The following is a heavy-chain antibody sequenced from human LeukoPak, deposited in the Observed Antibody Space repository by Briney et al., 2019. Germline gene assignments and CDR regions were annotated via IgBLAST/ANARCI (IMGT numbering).Heavy chain of an antibody. CDR2: IYTSGSP. V-gene: IGHV4-4*07. Sequence: SDTLSLSCTVSGGSISSYYWRWLRQPAGKVLEWIGSIYTSGSPNYNPSLKSRVTMSVDTSKNQFSLKLSSVTAADTAVYYCARDLFFSVGNYYYYGMDVWGQGTTVTVSS. CDR1: GGSISSYY. D-gene: IGHD2/OR15-2a*01. J-gene: IGHJ6*02. CDR3: ARDLFFSVGNYYYYGMDV.